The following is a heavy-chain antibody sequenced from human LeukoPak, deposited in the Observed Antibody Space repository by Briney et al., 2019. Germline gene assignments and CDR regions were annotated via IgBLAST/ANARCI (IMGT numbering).Heavy chain of an antibody. CDR3: ARDADPWLPLDY. Sequence: GGSLRLSCAASGFTFSTYWMSWVRQAPGKGLEWVANIKQDGSEIYYVDSVRGRFTISRDNAKNSLYLQMNSLRAEDTAVYYCARDADPWLPLDYWGQGTLVTVSS. V-gene: IGHV3-7*01. CDR2: IKQDGSEI. J-gene: IGHJ4*02. CDR1: GFTFSTYW. D-gene: IGHD5-18*01.